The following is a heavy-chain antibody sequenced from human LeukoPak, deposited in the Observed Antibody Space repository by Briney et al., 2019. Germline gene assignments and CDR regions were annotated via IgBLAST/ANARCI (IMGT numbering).Heavy chain of an antibody. J-gene: IGHJ4*02. V-gene: IGHV3-33*01. CDR1: GLTFSAID. D-gene: IGHD6-6*01. CDR3: ARGFGSSAWFFDY. CDR2: IWYDGSNI. Sequence: PGGSLRLSCAASGLTFSAIDIHWVSQAPGKGLEWVAVIWYDGSNIHYADSVKGRFTISRDNSKNTVFLQMNSLRAGDTAVYYCARGFGSSAWFFDYWGQGTLVTVSS.